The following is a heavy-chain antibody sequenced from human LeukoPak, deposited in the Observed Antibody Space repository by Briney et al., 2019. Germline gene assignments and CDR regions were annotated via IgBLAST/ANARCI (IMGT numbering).Heavy chain of an antibody. CDR3: AKVVDGQWLVRGWFDP. D-gene: IGHD6-19*01. CDR1: GFTFSSYA. J-gene: IGHJ5*02. Sequence: GGSLRLSCAASGFTFSSYAMIWVRQAPGKGLEWVSGIGGRGGSTYYADSVQGRFTISRDNSKNTLYLQMNSLRVEDTAVYYCAKVVDGQWLVRGWFDPWGQGTLVTVSS. CDR2: IGGRGGST. V-gene: IGHV3-23*01.